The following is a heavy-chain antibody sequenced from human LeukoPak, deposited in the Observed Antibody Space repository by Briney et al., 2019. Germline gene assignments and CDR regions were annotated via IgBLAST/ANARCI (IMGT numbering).Heavy chain of an antibody. CDR3: AGTGGRLSNWWDWFDP. D-gene: IGHD2-8*02. CDR2: IYTSGST. V-gene: IGHV4-4*07. Sequence: PSETLSLTCTVSGGSISSYYWSWIRQPAGKGLEWVGRIYTSGSTNYNPSLKSRVTMSVDTSKNQFSLKLSSVTAADTAAYYCAGTGGRLSNWWDWFDPWGQGTLVTVSS. CDR1: GGSISSYY. J-gene: IGHJ5*02.